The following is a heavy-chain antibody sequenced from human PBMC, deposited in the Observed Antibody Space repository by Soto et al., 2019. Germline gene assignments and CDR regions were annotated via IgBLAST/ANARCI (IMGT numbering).Heavy chain of an antibody. J-gene: IGHJ4*02. CDR3: ARHGLIAAAGSNFDY. CDR1: GYSFTSYW. V-gene: IGHV5-51*01. Sequence: GESLKISCKGSGYSFTSYWIGWVRQMPGKGLEWMGIIYPGDSDTRYSPSFQGQVTISADKSISTAYLQWSSLKASDTAMYYCARHGLIAAAGSNFDYWGQGTLVTVSS. D-gene: IGHD6-13*01. CDR2: IYPGDSDT.